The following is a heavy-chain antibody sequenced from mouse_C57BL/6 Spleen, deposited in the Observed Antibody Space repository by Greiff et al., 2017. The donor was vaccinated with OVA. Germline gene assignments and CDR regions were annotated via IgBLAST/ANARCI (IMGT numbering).Heavy chain of an antibody. J-gene: IGHJ1*03. CDR3: ARRGQGYFDD. CDR1: GYTFTSYG. D-gene: IGHD3-3*01. Sequence: QVQLQQSGAELARPGASVKLSCKASGYTFTSYGISWVKQRTGQGLEWIGEIYPRSGNTSYNEKFKGKATLTADKSSSTAYMGLRSLTSEDSAVYFCARRGQGYFDDWGTGTTVTVSS. V-gene: IGHV1-81*01. CDR2: IYPRSGNT.